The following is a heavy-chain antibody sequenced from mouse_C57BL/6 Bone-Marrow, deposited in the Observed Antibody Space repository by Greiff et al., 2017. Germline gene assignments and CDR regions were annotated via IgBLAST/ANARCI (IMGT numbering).Heavy chain of an antibody. CDR2: IDPNSGGT. D-gene: IGHD2-4*01. CDR3: ASSIYYDYPYAMDY. J-gene: IGHJ4*01. V-gene: IGHV1-72*01. CDR1: GYTFTSYW. Sequence: QVQLQQPGAELVKPGASVKLSCKASGYTFTSYWMHWVKQRPGRGLEWIGRIDPNSGGTKYNEKFQGKATLTVDKPSSTAYMQLSSLTSEDSAVYYCASSIYYDYPYAMDYWGQGTSVTVSS.